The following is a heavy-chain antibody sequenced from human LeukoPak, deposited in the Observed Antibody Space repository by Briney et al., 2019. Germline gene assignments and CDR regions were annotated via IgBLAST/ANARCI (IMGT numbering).Heavy chain of an antibody. V-gene: IGHV1-46*01. CDR1: GYTFTSYY. CDR2: INPSGGST. Sequence: GASVKVSCKASGYTFTSYYMHWVRQAPGQGLEWMGIINPSGGSTSYAQKFQGRVTMTRDTSTSTVYMELSSLRSEDTAVYYCARHARIAVAGRSVGWFDPWGQGTLVTVSS. D-gene: IGHD6-19*01. CDR3: ARHARIAVAGRSVGWFDP. J-gene: IGHJ5*02.